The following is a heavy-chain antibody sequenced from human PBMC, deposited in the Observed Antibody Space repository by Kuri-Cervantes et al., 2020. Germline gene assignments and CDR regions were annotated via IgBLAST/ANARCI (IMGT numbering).Heavy chain of an antibody. J-gene: IGHJ5*02. CDR1: GGSFSGYY. D-gene: IGHD3-3*01. Sequence: SETLSLTCAVYGGSFSGYYWSWIRQPPGKGLEWIGEINHSGSTNYNPSLKSRVTISVDTSKNQFSLKLSSVTAADTAVYYCARVRYYDFWSGYYVSRGWFGPWGQGTLVTVSS. CDR3: ARVRYYDFWSGYYVSRGWFGP. CDR2: INHSGST. V-gene: IGHV4-34*01.